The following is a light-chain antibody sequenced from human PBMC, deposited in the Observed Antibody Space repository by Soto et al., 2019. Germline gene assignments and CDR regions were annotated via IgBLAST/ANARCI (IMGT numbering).Light chain of an antibody. J-gene: IGKJ5*01. Sequence: VLTQSPATLSLSPGERATLSCRASLNVNSYLAWYQQKPGQAPRLLMYDASTRANGIPARFSGSGSGTDFTLTISTLEPEDSAVYDCQQRSNWPSITFGQGTRLEIK. CDR2: DAS. V-gene: IGKV3-11*01. CDR1: LNVNSY. CDR3: QQRSNWPSIT.